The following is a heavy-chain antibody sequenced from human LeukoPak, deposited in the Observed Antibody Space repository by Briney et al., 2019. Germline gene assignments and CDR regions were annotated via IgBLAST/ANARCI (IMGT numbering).Heavy chain of an antibody. CDR3: ARAVRPGRDFDY. V-gene: IGHV3-74*01. Sequence: GGSLRLSCAASGFTLSTYWMHWVRQAPGKGLVWVSRINSEGSSTTYADSVKGRFTISRDNSKNTLYLQMNSLRAEDTAVYYCARAVRPGRDFDYWGQGTLVTVSS. J-gene: IGHJ4*02. CDR1: GFTLSTYW. CDR2: INSEGSST. D-gene: IGHD3-16*02.